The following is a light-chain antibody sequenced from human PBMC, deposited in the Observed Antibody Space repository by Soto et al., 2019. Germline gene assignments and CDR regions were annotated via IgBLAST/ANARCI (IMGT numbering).Light chain of an antibody. CDR1: SGDVGGYDY. J-gene: IGLJ1*01. Sequence: QSILTQPPSASGSPGQSVTISCTGTSGDVGGYDYVSWYQQHPSKAPKLMIYEVTKRPLGVPDRFSGSKSGNTASLTVSGLQAEDEADYYCSSYAGSDNPYVFGPGTKVTVL. CDR3: SSYAGSDNPYV. CDR2: EVT. V-gene: IGLV2-8*01.